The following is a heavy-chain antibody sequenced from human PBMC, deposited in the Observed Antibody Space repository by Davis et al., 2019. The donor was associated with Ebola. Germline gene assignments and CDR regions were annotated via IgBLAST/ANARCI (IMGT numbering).Heavy chain of an antibody. Sequence: SVKVSFKASGYTFTSHGISWVRQAPGQGLEWMGGIIPIFGTANYAQKFQGRVTMTRDTSTSTVHMELSSLRSEDTAVYYCARTWVTTYAFDIWGQGTMVTVSS. CDR2: IIPIFGTA. CDR1: GYTFTSHG. J-gene: IGHJ3*02. CDR3: ARTWVTTYAFDI. V-gene: IGHV1-69*05. D-gene: IGHD4-17*01.